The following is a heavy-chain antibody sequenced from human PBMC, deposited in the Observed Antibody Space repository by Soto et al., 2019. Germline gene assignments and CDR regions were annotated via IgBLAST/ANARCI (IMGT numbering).Heavy chain of an antibody. CDR1: GFTFSILA. CDR3: AKDATRTSGWYYFDY. V-gene: IGHV3-23*01. Sequence: GGSLGLSCAASGFTFSILAMGWVRQAPGKGLEWVSVIDYSGGTTYYTDSVKGRFIISRDNSKKMLYLQMNSLRAEDTAVYYCAKDATRTSGWYYFDYWGQGALVTVSS. D-gene: IGHD6-19*01. J-gene: IGHJ4*02. CDR2: IDYSGGTT.